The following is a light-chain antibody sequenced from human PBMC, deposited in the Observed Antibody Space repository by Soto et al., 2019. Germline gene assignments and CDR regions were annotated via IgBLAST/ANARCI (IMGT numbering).Light chain of an antibody. CDR3: QQYSSYPT. J-gene: IGKJ1*01. Sequence: DIQMTQSPSTLSASIGDTVTVPFRASQGISNWLAWSKQKPGKAPKILIFHDSSLESGVQSRFRGSGSGTEFTLTISSLKSDDFATYYCQQYSSYPTFGQGTKVDIK. CDR2: HDS. CDR1: QGISNW. V-gene: IGKV1-5*01.